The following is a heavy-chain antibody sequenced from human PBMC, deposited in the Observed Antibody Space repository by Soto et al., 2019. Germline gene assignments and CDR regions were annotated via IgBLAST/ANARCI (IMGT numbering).Heavy chain of an antibody. V-gene: IGHV1-2*04. D-gene: IGHD1-26*01. CDR2: IKPNSGGT. CDR3: ATQRSEWELSFDY. J-gene: IGHJ4*02. CDR1: GYTFTGYY. Sequence: ASVKVSCKASGYTFTGYYMHWVRQAPGQGLEWMGWIKPNSGGTNYAQKFQGWVTMTRDTSIITAYMELSRLRSDDTAVYYCATQRSEWELSFDYWGQGTLVTVSS.